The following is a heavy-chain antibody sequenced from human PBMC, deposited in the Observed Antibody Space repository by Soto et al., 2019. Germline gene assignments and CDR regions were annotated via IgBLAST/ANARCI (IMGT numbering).Heavy chain of an antibody. CDR1: GFTFSSYG. D-gene: IGHD3-9*01. CDR3: AKDRYYDIVEAFDY. Sequence: PEGALRLSCAAFGFTFSSYGMHWVRQAPGKGLEWVAVISYDGSNKYYADSVKGRFTISRDNSKNTLYLQMNSLRAEDTAVYYCAKDRYYDIVEAFDYWGQGTLVTVS. CDR2: ISYDGSNK. J-gene: IGHJ4*02. V-gene: IGHV3-30*18.